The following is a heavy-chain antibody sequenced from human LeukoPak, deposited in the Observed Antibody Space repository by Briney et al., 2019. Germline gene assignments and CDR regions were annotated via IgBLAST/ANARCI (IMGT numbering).Heavy chain of an antibody. Sequence: GGSLRLSCAASGFTFSTYAMSWVRQAPGKGLEWVSSISGSGGSTYYADSVKGRFTIARDNSKNTLYLQMNSLRAEDTAVYYCAKTGSGYYYFDYWGQGTLVTVSS. J-gene: IGHJ4*02. D-gene: IGHD5-12*01. V-gene: IGHV3-23*01. CDR1: GFTFSTYA. CDR2: ISGSGGST. CDR3: AKTGSGYYYFDY.